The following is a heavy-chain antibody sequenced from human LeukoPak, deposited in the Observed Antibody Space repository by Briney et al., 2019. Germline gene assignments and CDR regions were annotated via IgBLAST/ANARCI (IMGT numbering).Heavy chain of an antibody. CDR3: AKDYGWSYMGAAFDI. D-gene: IGHD1-26*01. CDR2: ISGRGGST. Sequence: GGSLRLSCGASGFTFSSYAMSWVRQAPGKGLEWASAISGRGGSTYYADSVKGRSSISRDNSTNTLYLPMNSRRAEDTAVYYCAKDYGWSYMGAAFDIWGQGTMVTVSS. J-gene: IGHJ3*02. V-gene: IGHV3-23*01. CDR1: GFTFSSYA.